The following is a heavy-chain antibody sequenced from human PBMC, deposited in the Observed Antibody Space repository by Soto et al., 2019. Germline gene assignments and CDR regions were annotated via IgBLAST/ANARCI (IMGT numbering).Heavy chain of an antibody. J-gene: IGHJ3*02. D-gene: IGHD3-16*01. CDR3: AKGGYYSLFDI. V-gene: IGHV3-23*01. CDR2: ISGSGGRT. CDR1: GLPFSSYA. Sequence: PGVSLRLSCVASGLPFSSYAMSWVRQTPGKGLEWVSGISGSGGRTYYADSVKGRFTISRDNSNNTLSLQMHILRVEDTAVYFCAKGGYYSLFDIWGQGTMVTVSS.